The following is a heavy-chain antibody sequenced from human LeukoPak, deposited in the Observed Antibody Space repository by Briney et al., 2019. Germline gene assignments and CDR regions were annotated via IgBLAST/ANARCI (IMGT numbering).Heavy chain of an antibody. J-gene: IGHJ4*02. CDR1: GYSISSGYY. CDR2: IYHSGST. V-gene: IGHV4-38-2*02. Sequence: PSETLSLTCTVSGYSISSGYYWGWIRQPPGKGLEWIGSIYHSGSTYYNPSLKSRVTISVDTSKNQFSLKLSSVTAADTAVYYCARGYYDSSGYYWEGSGYNYWGQGTLVTVSS. D-gene: IGHD3-22*01. CDR3: ARGYYDSSGYYWEGSGYNY.